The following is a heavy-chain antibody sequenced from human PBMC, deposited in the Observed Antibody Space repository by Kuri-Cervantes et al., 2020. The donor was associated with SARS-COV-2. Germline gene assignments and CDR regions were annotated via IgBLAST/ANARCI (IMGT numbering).Heavy chain of an antibody. Sequence: SQTLSLACAVYGGSFSGYYWSWIRQPPGKGLEWIGEINHSGSTNYNPSLKSRVTISVDTSKNQFSLKLSSVTAADTAVYYCARGDYDFWGPYYYYGMDVWGQGPTVTVSS. CDR3: ARGDYDFWGPYYYYGMDV. J-gene: IGHJ6*02. D-gene: IGHD3-3*01. CDR2: INHSGST. CDR1: GGSFSGYY. V-gene: IGHV4-34*01.